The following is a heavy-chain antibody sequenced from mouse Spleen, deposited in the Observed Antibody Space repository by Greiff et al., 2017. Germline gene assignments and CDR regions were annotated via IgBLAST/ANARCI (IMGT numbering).Heavy chain of an antibody. V-gene: IGHV1-5*01. CDR3: TRERGYDYDWYFDV. Sequence: EVQLQQSGTVLARPGASVKMSCKTSGYTFTSYWMHWVKQRPGQGLEWIGAIYPGNSDTSYNQKFKGKAKLTAVTSASTAYMELSSLTNEDSAVYYCTRERGYDYDWYFDVWGAGTTVTVSS. J-gene: IGHJ1*01. CDR2: IYPGNSDT. D-gene: IGHD2-4*01. CDR1: GYTFTSYW.